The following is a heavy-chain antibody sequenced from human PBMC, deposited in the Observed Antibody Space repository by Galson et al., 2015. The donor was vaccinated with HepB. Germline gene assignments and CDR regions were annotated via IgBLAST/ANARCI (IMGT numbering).Heavy chain of an antibody. J-gene: IGHJ6*02. Sequence: WIRQPPGKGLEWIGSFYYSGTTYYNPSLKSRVAISIDTSKNQFSLRLTSVTAAETAVYYCARSERRITIFRVVADYYYYGMDVWGQGTTVTVSS. CDR3: ARSERRITIFRVVADYYYYGMDV. D-gene: IGHD3-3*01. CDR2: FYYSGTT. V-gene: IGHV4-39*07.